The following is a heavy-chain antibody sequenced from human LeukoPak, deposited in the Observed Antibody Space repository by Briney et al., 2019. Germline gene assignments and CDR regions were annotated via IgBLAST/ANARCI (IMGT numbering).Heavy chain of an antibody. D-gene: IGHD3-10*01. CDR3: ARHRFGGAFDI. CDR2: NYYSGST. V-gene: IGHV4-59*08. Sequence: PSETLSLTCTVSGGSISSYYWSWIRQPPGKGLEWIGYNYYSGSTNYNPSLKSRVTISVDTSKNQFSLKLSSVTAADTAVYYCARHRFGGAFDIWGQGTMVTVSS. CDR1: GGSISSYY. J-gene: IGHJ3*02.